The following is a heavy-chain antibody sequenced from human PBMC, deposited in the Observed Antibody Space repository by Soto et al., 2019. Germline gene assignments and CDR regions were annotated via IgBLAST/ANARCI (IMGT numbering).Heavy chain of an antibody. Sequence: QVQLQESGPGLVMPSQTLSLTCTVSGDSISSGDYYWSWVRQPPGKGLEWIGYIFYSGSTYNNPSLKSRLTISVDTSKNQFSLKLTSVTAADTAVYYCARALRGRYNFWSGSFQTSYYYYGMDVWGQGTTVTVSS. D-gene: IGHD3-3*01. J-gene: IGHJ6*02. V-gene: IGHV4-30-4*01. CDR3: ARALRGRYNFWSGSFQTSYYYYGMDV. CDR1: GDSISSGDYY. CDR2: IFYSGST.